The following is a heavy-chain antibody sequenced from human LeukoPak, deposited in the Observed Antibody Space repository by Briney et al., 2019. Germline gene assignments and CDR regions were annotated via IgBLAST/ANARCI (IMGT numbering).Heavy chain of an antibody. J-gene: IGHJ4*02. CDR1: GVSISNSNYY. CDR2: IFYDGSS. V-gene: IGHV4-39*01. D-gene: IGHD3-10*01. Sequence: SETLSLTCVVSGVSISNSNYYWGWLRQPPGRGLEWIGSIFYDGSSDYNPSLKSRVTISVDTSKNKFSLKVNSVTAADTAVYFCARYYGSGRDGDYWGQGTLVTVSS. CDR3: ARYYGSGRDGDY.